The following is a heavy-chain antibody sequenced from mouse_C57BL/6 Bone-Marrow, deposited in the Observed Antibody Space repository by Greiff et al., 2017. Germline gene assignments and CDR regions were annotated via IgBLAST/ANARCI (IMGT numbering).Heavy chain of an antibody. CDR1: GYTFTDYY. Sequence: VQLQQSGPVLVKPGASVKMSCKASGYTFTDYYMNWVKQSHGKSLEWIGVINPYNGGTSYNQKFKGKATLTVDKSSSTAYMELNSLTSEDSAVYYCARGDTTAPFAYWGQGTLVTVSA. D-gene: IGHD1-2*01. CDR3: ARGDTTAPFAY. V-gene: IGHV1-19*01. J-gene: IGHJ3*01. CDR2: INPYNGGT.